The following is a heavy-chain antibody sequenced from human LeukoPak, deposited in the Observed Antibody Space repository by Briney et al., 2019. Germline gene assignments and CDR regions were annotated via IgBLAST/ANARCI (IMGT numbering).Heavy chain of an antibody. D-gene: IGHD2-8*01. J-gene: IGHJ4*02. Sequence: GGSLRLSCAASGVTFSSYSMNWVRQAPGQGLEWVSSISSTSIYKYYADSVKGRFTISRDNAKDSLFLQMNSLRAEDTAIYYCARDPRIYCTNGICRDDYFDNWGQGTLVTVSS. CDR2: ISSTSIYK. CDR3: ARDPRIYCTNGICRDDYFDN. CDR1: GVTFSSYS. V-gene: IGHV3-21*01.